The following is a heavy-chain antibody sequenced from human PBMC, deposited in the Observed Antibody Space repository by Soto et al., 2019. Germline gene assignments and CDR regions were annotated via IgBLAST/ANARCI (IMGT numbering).Heavy chain of an antibody. D-gene: IGHD3-16*01. CDR3: AHRRRGLGAFDI. CDR1: GFSLSTSGVG. Sequence: QITLKESGPTLVKPTQTLTLTCTFSGFSLSTSGVGVGWIRQPPGKALEWLALIYWNDDKRYSPSLKSRLTITTDTSKNQVVLTMTNMDPVDTATYYCAHRRRGLGAFDIWGQGTMVTVSS. CDR2: IYWNDDK. J-gene: IGHJ3*02. V-gene: IGHV2-5*01.